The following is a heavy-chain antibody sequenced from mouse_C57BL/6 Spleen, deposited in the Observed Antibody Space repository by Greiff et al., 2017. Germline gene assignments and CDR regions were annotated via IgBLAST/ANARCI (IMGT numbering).Heavy chain of an antibody. D-gene: IGHD2-1*01. V-gene: IGHV14-2*01. CDR1: GFNITDYY. Sequence: EVQLQQSGAELVKPGASVKLSCTASGFNITDYYMHWVKQRTEQGLEWIGRIDPGDGETKYAPKFQGKATITADSSSNTAYLQLSSLSSEDTAVDYCARERDYYGNFYYAMDYWGKGTSVTVSS. CDR3: ARERDYYGNFYYAMDY. CDR2: IDPGDGET. J-gene: IGHJ4*01.